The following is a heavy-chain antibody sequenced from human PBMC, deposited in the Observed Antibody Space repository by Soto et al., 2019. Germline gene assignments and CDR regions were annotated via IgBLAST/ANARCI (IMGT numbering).Heavy chain of an antibody. V-gene: IGHV3-23*01. J-gene: IGHJ4*02. D-gene: IGHD3-3*01. CDR2: ISGSGGST. CDR1: GFTFSSYA. Sequence: EVQLLESGGGLVQPGGSLRLSCPASGFTFSSYAMSWVRQAPGKGLGGVSAISGSGGSTYYADSVKGRVTISRDNAKNTLYLQMNSQRAEDTAVYYCAKAETPYDYDCWSCYYTYFDCWGQGTLVTVSS. CDR3: AKAETPYDYDCWSCYYTYFDC.